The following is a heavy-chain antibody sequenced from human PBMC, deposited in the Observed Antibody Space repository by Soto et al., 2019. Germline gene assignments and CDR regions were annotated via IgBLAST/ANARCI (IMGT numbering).Heavy chain of an antibody. D-gene: IGHD2-21*01. V-gene: IGHV3-53*01. CDR3: ARGPNSDC. CDR2: IYSGGNP. CDR1: GFSVGGNY. Sequence: GSLRLSCAASGFSVGGNYMSWVRQAPGKGLESVSLIYSGGNPFYADSMKGRFTLSRDNSNNMLYLQMDSLRAEDTAVYYCARGPNSDCWGQGTLVTVSS. J-gene: IGHJ4*02.